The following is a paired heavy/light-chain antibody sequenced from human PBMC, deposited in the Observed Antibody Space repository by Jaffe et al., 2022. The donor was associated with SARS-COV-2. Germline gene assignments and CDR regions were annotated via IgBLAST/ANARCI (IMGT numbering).Heavy chain of an antibody. V-gene: IGHV1-2*02. J-gene: IGHJ4*02. CDR1: GYIFTGYH. Sequence: QVQLVQSGAEVKKPGASVKVSCKASGYIFTGYHIHWVRQAPGQGLEWVAWINPNSGATNYAQKFQGRVTMTRDTPSSTAYMELNRLTADDTAVYYCARDWGNSGSHFLDYWGQGTLVTVSS. CDR2: INPNSGAT. CDR3: ARDWGNSGSHFLDY. D-gene: IGHD1-26*01.
Light chain of an antibody. V-gene: IGLV2-11*01. Sequence: QSALTQPRSVSGSPGQSVTISCTGTSSNVGGYNFVSWYQQHPGKAPKVMIYDVGKRPSGVPDRFSGSKSGNTASLTISGLQAEDEADYYCCSYAGSYSYVFGTGTKVTVL. J-gene: IGLJ1*01. CDR2: DVG. CDR1: SSNVGGYNF. CDR3: CSYAGSYSYV.